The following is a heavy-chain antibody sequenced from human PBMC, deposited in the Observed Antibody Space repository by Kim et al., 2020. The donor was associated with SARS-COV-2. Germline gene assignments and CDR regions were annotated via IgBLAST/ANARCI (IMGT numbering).Heavy chain of an antibody. CDR2: ISSSSYI. CDR1: GFTFNSYS. CDR3: TKAGAPLYYFDY. J-gene: IGHJ4*02. V-gene: IGHV3-21*01. Sequence: GGSLRLSCAASGFTFNSYSMNWVRQAPGKGLEWVSSISSSSYIYYADSVKGRFSISRDNAKNSLYLQMNSLRAEDTAVYYCTKAGAPLYYFDYWGQGSLVTVSS. D-gene: IGHD3-10*01.